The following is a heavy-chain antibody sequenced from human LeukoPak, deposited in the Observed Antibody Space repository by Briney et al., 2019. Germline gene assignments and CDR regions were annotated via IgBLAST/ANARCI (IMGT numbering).Heavy chain of an antibody. D-gene: IGHD5-24*01. CDR3: ARLRWESYYFDY. CDR1: GYSFTSCW. V-gene: IGHV5-51*01. CDR2: IYPGDSET. J-gene: IGHJ4*02. Sequence: GESLKISCKGSGYSFTSCWIGWVRQMPGKGLEWMGIIYPGDSETRYIPSFQGQVTISADKSISTAYLQWSSLKASDTAMYYCARLRWESYYFDYWGQGTLVTVSS.